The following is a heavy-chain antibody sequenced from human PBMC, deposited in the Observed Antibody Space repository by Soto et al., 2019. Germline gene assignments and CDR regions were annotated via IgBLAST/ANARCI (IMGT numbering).Heavy chain of an antibody. CDR3: ARDQGITTFGVYSMYYYGMDV. J-gene: IGHJ6*02. V-gene: IGHV1-3*01. D-gene: IGHD3-3*01. CDR1: GYTFTSYA. Sequence: ASVKVSCKASGYTFTSYAMYWVRQAPGQRLEWMGWINAGNGNTKYSQKFQGRVTITRDTSASTAYMDLRSLRSDDTAVYYCARDQGITTFGVYSMYYYGMDVWGPGTTVTVSS. CDR2: INAGNGNT.